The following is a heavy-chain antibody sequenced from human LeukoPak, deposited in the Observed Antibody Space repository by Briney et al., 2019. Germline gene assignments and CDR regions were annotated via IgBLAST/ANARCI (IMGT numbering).Heavy chain of an antibody. J-gene: IGHJ6*03. D-gene: IGHD2-8*01. V-gene: IGHV1-69*04. CDR2: IIPILGIA. CDR3: ARDYCTNGVCAVRYYYYMDV. CDR1: GGTFSSYT. Sequence: SVKVSCKASGGTFSSYTISWVRQAPGQGLEWMGRIIPILGIANYAQKFQGRVTITADKSTSTAYMELSSLRSEDTAVYYCARDYCTNGVCAVRYYYYMDVWGKGTTVTVSS.